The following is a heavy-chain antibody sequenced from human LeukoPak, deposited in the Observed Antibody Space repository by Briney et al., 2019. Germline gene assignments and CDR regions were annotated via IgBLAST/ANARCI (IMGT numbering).Heavy chain of an antibody. V-gene: IGHV3-30*04. J-gene: IGHJ5*02. D-gene: IGHD2-15*01. CDR2: ISYDGNNK. Sequence: GGSLRLSCAASGFTFSSYAIHWVRQAPGKGLEWVAVISYDGNNKYYADSVKGRFTISRDNSKNTLYLQMNSLRAEDTAVYYCARGIVVVVAATSNWFDPWGQGTLVTVSS. CDR1: GFTFSSYA. CDR3: ARGIVVVVAATSNWFDP.